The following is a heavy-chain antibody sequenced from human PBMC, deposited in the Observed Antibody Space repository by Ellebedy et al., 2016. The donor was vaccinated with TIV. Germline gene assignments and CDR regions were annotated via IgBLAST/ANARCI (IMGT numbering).Heavy chain of an antibody. D-gene: IGHD2-2*01. J-gene: IGHJ4*02. V-gene: IGHV4-34*01. CDR2: VYYSGST. CDR3: GRRCGFDSCYDDFDY. Sequence: SETLSLXXAVYGGSFSGYFWGWIRQPPGKGLEWVGTVYYSGSTYYNPSLQSRVTISVYTSRNQVSLKLRSVTAADTAVYYCGRRCGFDSCYDDFDYWGQGTLVTVSS. CDR1: GGSFSGYF.